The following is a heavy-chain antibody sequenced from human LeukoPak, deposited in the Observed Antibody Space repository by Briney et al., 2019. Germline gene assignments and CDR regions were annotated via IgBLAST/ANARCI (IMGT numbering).Heavy chain of an antibody. V-gene: IGHV5-51*01. Sequence: GESLKISCRASGYSITNYWIGWVRQMPGKGPEWMGIIHCGDSNTRYSPSFQGQVTISADKSISTAYLQWSSLKASDTAMYYCARFPPGYHGIDLWGQGTTVTVS. CDR2: IHCGDSNT. CDR1: GYSITNYW. CDR3: ARFPPGYHGIDL. J-gene: IGHJ6*02.